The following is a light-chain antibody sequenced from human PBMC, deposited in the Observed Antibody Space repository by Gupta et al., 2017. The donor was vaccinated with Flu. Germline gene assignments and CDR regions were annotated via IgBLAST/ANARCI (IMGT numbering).Light chain of an antibody. CDR1: QSVSSY. J-gene: IGKJ5*01. CDR3: QQPSTWLIT. CDR2: DAS. Sequence: EIVLTQSPATLSLSPGERATLCCRASQSVSSYLAWYQQKPGQAPRLLIYDASTRASGIPARFSGSGYGTDFTLTISSLEPEDFAVYYCQQPSTWLITFGQGTRLDIK. V-gene: IGKV3-11*01.